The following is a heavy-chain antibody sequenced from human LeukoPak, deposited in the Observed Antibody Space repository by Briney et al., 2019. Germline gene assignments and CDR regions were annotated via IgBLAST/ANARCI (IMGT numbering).Heavy chain of an antibody. D-gene: IGHD3-22*01. CDR2: ISAYNGNT. CDR3: ARDPLYYYDSSGYVMDY. CDR1: GYTFTSYG. J-gene: IGHJ4*02. V-gene: IGHV1-18*01. Sequence: ASVKVSCKASGYTFTSYGISWVRQAPGQGLEWMGWISAYNGNTNYAQKLQGRVTMTTDTSTSTAYMELRSLRSDDTAVYYCARDPLYYYDSSGYVMDYWGQGTLVTVSS.